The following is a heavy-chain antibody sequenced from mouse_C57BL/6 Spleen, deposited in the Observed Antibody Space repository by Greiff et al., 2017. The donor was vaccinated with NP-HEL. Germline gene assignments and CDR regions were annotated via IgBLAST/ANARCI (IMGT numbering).Heavy chain of an antibody. J-gene: IGHJ1*03. CDR1: GFNIKDYY. CDR3: AREYYGSSLHWYFDV. V-gene: IGHV14-2*01. Sequence: EVQRVESGAELVKPGASVKLSCTASGFNIKDYYMHWVKQRTEQGLEWIGRIDPEDGETKYAPKFQGKATITADTSSNTAYLQLSSLTSEDTAVYYCAREYYGSSLHWYFDVWGTGTTVTVSS. D-gene: IGHD1-1*01. CDR2: IDPEDGET.